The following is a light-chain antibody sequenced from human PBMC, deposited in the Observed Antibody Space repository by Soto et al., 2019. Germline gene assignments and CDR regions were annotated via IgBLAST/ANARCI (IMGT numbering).Light chain of an antibody. Sequence: VLTQSPSASASLGASVKLTCTLSSGHSSYAIAWHQQQPEKGPRYLMKLNSDGSHSKGDGIPDRFSGSSSGAERYLTISSLQSEDEADYYCQTWGTGVVFGGGTKVTVL. CDR2: LNSDGSH. J-gene: IGLJ2*01. V-gene: IGLV4-69*02. CDR3: QTWGTGVV. CDR1: SGHSSYA.